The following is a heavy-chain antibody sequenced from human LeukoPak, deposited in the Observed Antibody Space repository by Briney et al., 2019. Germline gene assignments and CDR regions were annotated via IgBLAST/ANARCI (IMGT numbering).Heavy chain of an antibody. CDR3: AKDLGWIHFAY. V-gene: IGHV3-7*03. D-gene: IGHD5-18*01. CDR2: IKQDGSEK. CDR1: GFTFSTYW. Sequence: GGSLRLSCAASGFTFSTYWMSWVRQAPGKGLEWVANIKQDGSEKYYVDSVKGRYTISRDNAKNSLYLQMNSLRAEDTAVYYCAKDLGWIHFAYWGQGTLVTVSS. J-gene: IGHJ4*02.